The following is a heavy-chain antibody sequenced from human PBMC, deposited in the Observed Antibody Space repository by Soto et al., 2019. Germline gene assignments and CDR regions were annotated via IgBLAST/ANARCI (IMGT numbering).Heavy chain of an antibody. V-gene: IGHV3-48*01. CDR1: GFTFSSYS. CDR2: ISSSSSTI. J-gene: IGHJ4*02. Sequence: GGSLRLSCAASGFTFSSYSMNWVRQAPGKGLEWVSYISSSSSTIYYADSVKGRFTISRDNAKNSLYLQMNSLRAEDTAVYYCAVPLSGYDYIWGSYRYRDYWGQGTLVTVSS. CDR3: AVPLSGYDYIWGSYRYRDY. D-gene: IGHD3-16*02.